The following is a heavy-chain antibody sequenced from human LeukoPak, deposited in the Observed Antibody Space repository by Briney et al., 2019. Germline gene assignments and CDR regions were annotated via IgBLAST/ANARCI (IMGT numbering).Heavy chain of an antibody. V-gene: IGHV3-7*01. CDR3: ATRGCSGGYCYSYFDY. D-gene: IGHD2-15*01. CDR2: IKQDGSEK. CDR1: GFTFSSYW. J-gene: IGHJ4*02. Sequence: GGSLRLSCAGSGFTFSSYWMSWVRQAPGKGLEWVANIKQDGSEKYYVDSLKGRFTISRDNAKNSLYLQMNSLRAEDTAVYYCATRGCSGGYCYSYFDYWGQGTLVTVSS.